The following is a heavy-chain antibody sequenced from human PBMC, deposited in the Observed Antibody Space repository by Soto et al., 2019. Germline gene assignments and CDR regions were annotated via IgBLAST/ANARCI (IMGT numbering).Heavy chain of an antibody. CDR2: ISHKSSAI. Sequence: EVQLVESGGGLVQPGGSLRLSCAASGFTFSNYAMNWVRQAPGKGLEWVSYISHKSSAIYHADSVKGRFTISRDNAKNSLYMQMNSLRDEDTAVYYCARDPYSSTTVTIMEYWGQGTLVTGSS. CDR1: GFTFSNYA. D-gene: IGHD4-17*01. CDR3: ARDPYSSTTVTIMEY. V-gene: IGHV3-48*02. J-gene: IGHJ4*02.